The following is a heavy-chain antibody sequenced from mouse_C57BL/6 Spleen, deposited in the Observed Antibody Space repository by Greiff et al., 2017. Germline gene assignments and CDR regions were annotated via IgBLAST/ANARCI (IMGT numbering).Heavy chain of an antibody. CDR1: GFTFSDYG. V-gene: IGHV5-17*01. J-gene: IGHJ4*01. D-gene: IGHD2-3*01. CDR3: ARGRDGPSSYAIDY. Sequence: EVKLMESGGGLVKPGGSLKLSCAASGFTFSDYGMHWVRQAPEKGLEWVAYISSGSSTIYYADTVKGRFTISRDNAKNTLFLHMTSLRSEDTAMYYCARGRDGPSSYAIDYWGQGTSVTVSS. CDR2: ISSGSSTI.